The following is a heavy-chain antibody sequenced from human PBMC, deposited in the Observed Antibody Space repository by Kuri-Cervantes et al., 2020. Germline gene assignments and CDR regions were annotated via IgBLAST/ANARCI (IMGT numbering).Heavy chain of an antibody. CDR1: GFTFSSYS. Sequence: GGSLRLSCAASGFTFSSYSMNWVRQAPGKGLEWVSSISSSSSYIYYADSVKGRFTISRDNAKNSLYLQMNSLRAEDTAVYYCAREGYSGSYGDYYYYYGMDVWGQGTTVTVSS. CDR3: AREGYSGSYGDYYYYYGMDV. J-gene: IGHJ6*02. D-gene: IGHD1-26*01. CDR2: ISSSSSYI. V-gene: IGHV3-21*01.